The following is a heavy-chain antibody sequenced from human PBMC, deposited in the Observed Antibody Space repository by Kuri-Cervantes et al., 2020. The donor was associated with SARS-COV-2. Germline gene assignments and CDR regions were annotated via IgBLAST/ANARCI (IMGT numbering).Heavy chain of an antibody. D-gene: IGHD5-24*01. CDR3: ARAPEMATIRGRS. CDR1: GFTFSSYS. Sequence: GGSLRLSCAASGFTFSSYSMNWVRQAPGKGLEWVSSISSSSSHIYYADSVKGRFTISRDNAKNSLYLQMNSLRAEDTAVYYCARAPEMATIRGRSWGQGTLVTVSS. V-gene: IGHV3-21*01. CDR2: ISSSSSHI. J-gene: IGHJ5*02.